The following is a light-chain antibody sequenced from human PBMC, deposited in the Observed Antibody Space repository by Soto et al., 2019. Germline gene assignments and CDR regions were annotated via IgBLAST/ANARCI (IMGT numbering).Light chain of an antibody. Sequence: EVVMTQSPATLSVSPGERATLSCRASQSVRSNLAWYLQKPGQAPRLLIYGASTRATGIPARFSGSGSGTEFPLTISSLQSEDFAVYYCQQYYDWPPLTFGGGTKVEIK. CDR1: QSVRSN. CDR3: QQYYDWPPLT. J-gene: IGKJ4*01. CDR2: GAS. V-gene: IGKV3-15*01.